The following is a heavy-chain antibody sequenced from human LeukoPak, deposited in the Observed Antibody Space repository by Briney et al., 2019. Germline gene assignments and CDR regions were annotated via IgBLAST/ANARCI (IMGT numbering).Heavy chain of an antibody. D-gene: IGHD3-10*01. CDR1: GFTFSSYG. CDR3: AKDLIGYYYGSGTDY. CDR2: ISYDGSNK. V-gene: IGHV3-30*18. Sequence: GGSLRLSCAASGFTFSSYGMHWVRQAPGKGLEWVAVISYDGSNKYYADSVKGRFTISRDTSKNTLYLQMNSLRAEDTAVYYCAKDLIGYYYGSGTDYWGQGTLVTVSS. J-gene: IGHJ4*02.